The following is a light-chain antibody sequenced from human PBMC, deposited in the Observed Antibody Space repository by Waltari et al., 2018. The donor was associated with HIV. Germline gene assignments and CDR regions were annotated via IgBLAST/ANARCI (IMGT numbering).Light chain of an antibody. CDR2: SAS. Sequence: DIQMTQSPSSLSASVGDRVTITCRASEDIRTFLAWYQQKSGKVPKLLIYSASTLQSGVTSRFRRGGSGTDVSPTINNLQPEDAGTYYCQKYNSAPRTFGRGTIVEI. V-gene: IGKV1-27*01. CDR3: QKYNSAPRT. J-gene: IGKJ2*01. CDR1: EDIRTF.